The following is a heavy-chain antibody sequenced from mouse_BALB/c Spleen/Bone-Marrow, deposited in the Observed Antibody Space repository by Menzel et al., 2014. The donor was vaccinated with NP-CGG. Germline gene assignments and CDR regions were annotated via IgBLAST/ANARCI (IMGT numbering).Heavy chain of an antibody. CDR3: TRNGSIYAMDY. V-gene: IGHV2-6-1*01. CDR1: GFSLTSSG. CDR2: IWSDGGT. Sequence: VKVVESGPGLVAPSQSLSITCTISGFSLTSSGVHWVRQPPGKGLEWLVVIWSDGGTTDNSALKSRLSNSKNNSKSQVFLKMNRHQTDDTAMYYCTRNGSIYAMDYWGQGTSVTVSS. J-gene: IGHJ4*01. D-gene: IGHD1-1*02.